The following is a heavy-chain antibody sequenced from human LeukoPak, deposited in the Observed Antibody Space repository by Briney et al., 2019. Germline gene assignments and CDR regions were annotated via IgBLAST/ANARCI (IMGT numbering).Heavy chain of an antibody. D-gene: IGHD5-24*01. Sequence: GGSLRLSCAASGFTFSSYAMSWVRQAPGKGLKWVSALSGGGGSTYYADSVKGRFTISRDNSRNTLYLQMNSLRAEDTAVYYCAKSGDGYNLVGFDYWGQGTLVTVSS. J-gene: IGHJ4*02. V-gene: IGHV3-23*01. CDR2: LSGGGGST. CDR1: GFTFSSYA. CDR3: AKSGDGYNLVGFDY.